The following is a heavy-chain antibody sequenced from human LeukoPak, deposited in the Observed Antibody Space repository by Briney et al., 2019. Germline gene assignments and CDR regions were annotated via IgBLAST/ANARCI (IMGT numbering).Heavy chain of an antibody. CDR2: ISYDGSNK. V-gene: IGHV3-30-3*01. Sequence: GGSLRLSCAASGFTFSRYAMHWVRQAPGKGLEWVAVISYDGSNKYYADSVKGRFTISRDNPKNSLYLQMNSLRAEDTALYYCASGRQLGYWGQGTLVTVSS. CDR1: GFTFSRYA. J-gene: IGHJ4*02. D-gene: IGHD4-11*01. CDR3: ASGRQLGY.